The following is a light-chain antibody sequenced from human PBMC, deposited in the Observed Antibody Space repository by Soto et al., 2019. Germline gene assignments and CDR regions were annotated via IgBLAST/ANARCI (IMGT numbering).Light chain of an antibody. Sequence: EIVLTQSPGTLSLSPGERATLSCRASQSVSSTFLAWYQQKPGQAPRLLIYGASSRATGIPDRFSGSASGTDFTLTISRREPEDFALYYCQQYGDSPYTFGQGTKLEIK. CDR1: QSVSSTF. V-gene: IGKV3-20*01. CDR3: QQYGDSPYT. J-gene: IGKJ2*01. CDR2: GAS.